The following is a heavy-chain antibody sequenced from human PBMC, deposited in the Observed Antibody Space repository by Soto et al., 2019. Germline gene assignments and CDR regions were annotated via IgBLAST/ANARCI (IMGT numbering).Heavy chain of an antibody. CDR2: IYYSGST. J-gene: IGHJ5*02. V-gene: IGHV4-30-4*01. CDR3: ARASEYYYGSGSPRCFDP. D-gene: IGHD3-10*01. CDR1: GGSISSGDYY. Sequence: PSETLSLTCTASGGSISSGDYYWSWIRQPPGKGLEWIGYIYYSGSTYYNPSLKSRVTISVDTSKNQFSLKLSSVTAADTAVYYCARASEYYYGSGSPRCFDPWGQGTLVTVSS.